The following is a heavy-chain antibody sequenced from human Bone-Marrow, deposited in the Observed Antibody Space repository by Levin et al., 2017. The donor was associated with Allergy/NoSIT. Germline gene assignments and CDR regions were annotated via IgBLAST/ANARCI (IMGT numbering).Heavy chain of an antibody. J-gene: IGHJ4*02. D-gene: IGHD3-22*01. Sequence: GESLKISCAASGFVFSGYAMNWVRQAPGKGLELVSFIDSGGTTVYYTDSVRGRFTISRDNAKGSLYLQLSSLRDDDTAVYYCARDPTYDTSATWGQGTQVTVSS. CDR3: ARDPTYDTSAT. CDR2: IDSGGTTV. V-gene: IGHV3-48*02. CDR1: GFVFSGYA.